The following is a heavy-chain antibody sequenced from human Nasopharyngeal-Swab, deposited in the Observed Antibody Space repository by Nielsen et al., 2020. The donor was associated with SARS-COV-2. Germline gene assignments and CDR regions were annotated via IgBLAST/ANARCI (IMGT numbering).Heavy chain of an antibody. V-gene: IGHV3-23*01. Sequence: GESLRISCAASGFTFSSYAMSWVRQAPGKGLEWVSAISGSGGSTYYADSVKGRFTISRDNSKNTLYLQMNSLRAEDTAVYYCAKDSDFWSGYFDYWGQGTLVIVSS. J-gene: IGHJ4*02. CDR3: AKDSDFWSGYFDY. D-gene: IGHD3-3*01. CDR1: GFTFSSYA. CDR2: ISGSGGST.